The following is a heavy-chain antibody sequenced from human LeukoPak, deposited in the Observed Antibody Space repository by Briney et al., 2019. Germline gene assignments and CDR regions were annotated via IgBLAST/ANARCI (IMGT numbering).Heavy chain of an antibody. D-gene: IGHD3-10*01. CDR3: ARGPRFSRRRGVIYYFDY. V-gene: IGHV1-8*01. CDR1: GYTFTSYD. J-gene: IGHJ4*02. CDR2: MNPNSGNT. Sequence: ASVKVSCKASGYTFTSYDINWVRQATGQGLEWMGWMNPNSGNTGYAQRFQGRVTMTRNTSISTAYMELSSLRSEDTAVHYCARGPRFSRRRGVIYYFDYWGQGTLVTVSS.